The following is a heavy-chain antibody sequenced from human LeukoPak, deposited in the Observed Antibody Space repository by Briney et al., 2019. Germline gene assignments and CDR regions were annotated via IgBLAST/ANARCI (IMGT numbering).Heavy chain of an antibody. V-gene: IGHV4-61*02. CDR3: ARTTEAHSWRTRYYDYYMDV. Sequence: SQTLSLTCTVSGGSINSGSYYWNWIRQPAGKGLEWIGRIYTSGSTEYNPSLKSRVTISVDTSKNQFSLKLTSVTAADTAVYYCARTTEAHSWRTRYYDYYMDVWGKGTTVTVSS. J-gene: IGHJ6*03. CDR2: IYTSGST. D-gene: IGHD6-13*01. CDR1: GGSINSGSYY.